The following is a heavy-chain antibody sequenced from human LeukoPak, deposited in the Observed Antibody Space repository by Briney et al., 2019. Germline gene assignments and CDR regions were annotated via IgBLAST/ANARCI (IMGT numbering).Heavy chain of an antibody. J-gene: IGHJ4*02. V-gene: IGHV3-30*02. D-gene: IGHD2-2*01. CDR3: DCSSNNCYAAGDY. CDR2: IQSDGSKK. CDR1: GFTFSSYG. Sequence: GGSLRLSCAASGFTFSSYGMHWVRQAPGKGLEWVAFIQSDGSKKYYADSVKGRFTISRDNSKDTLYLQMNSLRPEDTAVYYCDCSSNNCYAAGDYWGQGTLVTVSS.